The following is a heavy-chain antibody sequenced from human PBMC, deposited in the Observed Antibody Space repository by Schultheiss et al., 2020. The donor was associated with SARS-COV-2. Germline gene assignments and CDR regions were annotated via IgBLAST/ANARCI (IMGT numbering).Heavy chain of an antibody. V-gene: IGHV3-48*03. CDR3: ARGSLGCSSTSCYPTVDY. Sequence: GGSLRLSCAASGFTFSSYEMNWVRQAPGKGLEWVSYISSSGSTIYYADSVKGRFTISRDNAKNSLYLQMNSLRAEDTAVYYCARGSLGCSSTSCYPTVDYWGQGTLVTVSS. CDR1: GFTFSSYE. J-gene: IGHJ4*02. D-gene: IGHD2-2*01. CDR2: ISSSGSTI.